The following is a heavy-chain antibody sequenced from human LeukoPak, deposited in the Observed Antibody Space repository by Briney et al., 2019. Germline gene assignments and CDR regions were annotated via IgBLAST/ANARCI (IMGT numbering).Heavy chain of an antibody. J-gene: IGHJ4*02. CDR2: IIPIFGTA. CDR1: GGTFSSYA. Sequence: ASVKVSCKASGGTFSSYAISWVRQAPGQGLEWMGGIIPIFGTANYAQKFQGRVTITADESTSTAYMELSRLRSDDTAVYYCARGGDFWSGYYWDYWGQGTLVTVSS. D-gene: IGHD3-3*01. CDR3: ARGGDFWSGYYWDY. V-gene: IGHV1-69*13.